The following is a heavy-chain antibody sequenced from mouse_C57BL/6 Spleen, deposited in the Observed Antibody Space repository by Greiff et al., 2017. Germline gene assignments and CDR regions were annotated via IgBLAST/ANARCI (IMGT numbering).Heavy chain of an antibody. Sequence: LVESGPGLVKPSQSLSLTCSVTGYSITSGYYWNWIRQFPGNKLEWMGYISYDGSNNYNPSLKNRISITRDTSKNQFFLKLNSVTTEDTATYYCARGDYDYDEEAWFAYWGQGTLVTVSA. CDR3: ARGDYDYDEEAWFAY. CDR2: ISYDGSN. V-gene: IGHV3-6*01. CDR1: GYSITSGYY. J-gene: IGHJ3*01. D-gene: IGHD2-4*01.